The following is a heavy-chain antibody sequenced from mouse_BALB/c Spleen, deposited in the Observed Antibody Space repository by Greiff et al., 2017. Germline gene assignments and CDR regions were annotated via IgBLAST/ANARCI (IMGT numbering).Heavy chain of an antibody. V-gene: IGHV2-6-4*01. Sequence: VKLMESGPGLVAPSQSLSITCTVSGFSLSRYSVHWVRQPPGKGLEWLGMIWGGGSTDYNSALKSRLSISKDNSKSQVFLKMNSLQTDDTAMYYCASTYDYENYAMDYWGQGTSVTVSS. CDR2: IWGGGST. CDR1: GFSLSRYS. CDR3: ASTYDYENYAMDY. J-gene: IGHJ4*01. D-gene: IGHD2-4*01.